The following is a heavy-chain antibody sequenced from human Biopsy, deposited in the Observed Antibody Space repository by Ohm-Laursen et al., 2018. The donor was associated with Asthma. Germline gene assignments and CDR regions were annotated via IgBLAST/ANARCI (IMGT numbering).Heavy chain of an antibody. Sequence: ASVKVSCKISGYSLTDLSMHWARQAPGQGLEWMGGHDHEEGGTVNARRFQGRVTMTEDTSTDTAYVELSSLSSDDTAVYYCASDFPKDYVRYNFQFWGQGTLVTVSS. CDR2: HDHEEGGT. CDR1: GYSLTDLS. J-gene: IGHJ4*02. CDR3: ASDFPKDYVRYNFQF. D-gene: IGHD4-17*01. V-gene: IGHV1-24*01.